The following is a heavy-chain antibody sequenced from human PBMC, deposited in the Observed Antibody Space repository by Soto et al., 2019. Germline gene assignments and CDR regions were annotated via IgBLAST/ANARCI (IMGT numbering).Heavy chain of an antibody. V-gene: IGHV1-69*02. CDR2: VNPILSMS. Sequence: QVQLVQSGTEVKKPGSSVKVSCKASGDTFSFYTINWVRQAPGLGLEWMGRVNPILSMSNYAQKFQGRVTITADKSTSTAYMELSSLRSEDTAFYYCATSYGSGYRAFDYWGQGALVTVSS. CDR1: GDTFSFYT. D-gene: IGHD3-10*01. J-gene: IGHJ4*02. CDR3: ATSYGSGYRAFDY.